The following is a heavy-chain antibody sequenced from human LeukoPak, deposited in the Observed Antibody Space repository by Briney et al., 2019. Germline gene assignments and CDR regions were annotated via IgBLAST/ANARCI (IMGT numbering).Heavy chain of an antibody. CDR3: ARHIPALYYDAFDI. V-gene: IGHV4-39*01. CDR2: IYYSGST. J-gene: IGHJ3*02. D-gene: IGHD3-3*01. Sequence: SETLSLTCTVSGGSISSSSYYWGWIRQPPGKGLEWIGSIYYSGSTYYNPSLKSRVTISVDTSKNQFSLKLSSVTAADTAVYYCARHIPALYYDAFDIWGQGTMVTVSS. CDR1: GGSISSSSYY.